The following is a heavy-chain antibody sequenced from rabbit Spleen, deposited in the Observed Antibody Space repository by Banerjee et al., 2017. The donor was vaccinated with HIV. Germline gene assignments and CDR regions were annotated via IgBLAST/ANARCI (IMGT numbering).Heavy chain of an antibody. V-gene: IGHV1S40*01. CDR3: ARDTGSSFSSYGMDL. D-gene: IGHD8-1*01. J-gene: IGHJ6*01. Sequence: QSLEESGGDLVKPGASLTLTCTASGVSFSGDSYMCWVRQAPGKGLEWIVCIDAGSSAFTYSATWAKGRFTCSKTSSTTVTLQMTSLTVADTATYFCARDTGSSFSSYGMDLWGPGTLVTVS. CDR2: IDAGSSAFT. CDR1: GVSFSGDSY.